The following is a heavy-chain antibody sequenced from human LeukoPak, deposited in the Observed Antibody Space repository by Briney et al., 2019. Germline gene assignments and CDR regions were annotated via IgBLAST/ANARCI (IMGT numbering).Heavy chain of an antibody. CDR3: ARGWTSAAGIDY. Sequence: QTGGSLRLSCAASGFNFRSNGMYWVRQAPGKGLEWVAVIWYDGSNKYYGDSVKGRFTVSRDNSKNTLYLQMNSLRAEDTAVYYCARGWTSAAGIDYWGQGTLVTVSS. D-gene: IGHD6-13*01. CDR2: IWYDGSNK. J-gene: IGHJ4*02. V-gene: IGHV3-33*07. CDR1: GFNFRSNG.